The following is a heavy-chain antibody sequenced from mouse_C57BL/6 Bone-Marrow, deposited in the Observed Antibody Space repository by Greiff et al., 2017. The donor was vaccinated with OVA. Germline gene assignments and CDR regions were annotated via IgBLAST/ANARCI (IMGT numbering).Heavy chain of an antibody. D-gene: IGHD2-3*01. CDR1: GYTFTSYW. CDR3: ARSGGLDGYYSFAY. J-gene: IGHJ3*01. Sequence: QVQLQQSGTELVKPGASVKLSCKASGYTFTSYWMHWVKQRPGQGLEWIGNINPSNGGTNYNEKFKSKATLTVDKSSSTAYMQLSRLTSEDSAVYYGARSGGLDGYYSFAYWGQGTLVTVSA. CDR2: INPSNGGT. V-gene: IGHV1-53*01.